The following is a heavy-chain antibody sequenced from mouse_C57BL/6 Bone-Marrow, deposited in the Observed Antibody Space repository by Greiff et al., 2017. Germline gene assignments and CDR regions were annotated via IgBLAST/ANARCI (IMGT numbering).Heavy chain of an antibody. V-gene: IGHV1-80*01. CDR2: IYPGDGDT. D-gene: IGHD1-1*01. J-gene: IGHJ2*01. CDR3: ARGYGSIYFDY. Sequence: QVQLQQSGAELVKPGASVKISCKASGYAFSSYWLNWVKQRPGKGLEWIGQIYPGDGDTNYNGKFKGKATLTADKSSSTAYMQLSSLTSEDSAVYFCARGYGSIYFDYWGQGTTLTVSS. CDR1: GYAFSSYW.